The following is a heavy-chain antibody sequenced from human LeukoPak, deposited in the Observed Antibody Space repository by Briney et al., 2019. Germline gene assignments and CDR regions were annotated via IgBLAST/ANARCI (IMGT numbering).Heavy chain of an antibody. CDR2: IYSGGST. D-gene: IGHD6-13*01. Sequence: GGSLRLSCAASGFTVSNNYMTWVRQAPGKGLEWVSLIYSGGSTYYADSVKGRFTISRDNSKNTVYLQMNSLRAEDTAVYYCAKDLGSYSGSWKDDAFDIWGQGTMVSVSS. V-gene: IGHV3-66*01. CDR3: AKDLGSYSGSWKDDAFDI. CDR1: GFTVSNNY. J-gene: IGHJ3*02.